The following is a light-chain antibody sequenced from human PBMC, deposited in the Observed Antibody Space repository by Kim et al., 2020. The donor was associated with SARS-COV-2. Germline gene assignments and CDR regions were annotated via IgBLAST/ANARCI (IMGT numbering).Light chain of an antibody. CDR2: DVS. V-gene: IGLV2-14*03. CDR1: RSDVCAYNY. Sequence: QSVNISCTGTRSDVCAYNYVSWYQQHPGKAPNLMIYDVSNRPSGVSNRFSGSKSGNTASLTISGRQAEDEADYYCSSYTSSITPYVFGTGTKVTVL. J-gene: IGLJ1*01. CDR3: SSYTSSITPYV.